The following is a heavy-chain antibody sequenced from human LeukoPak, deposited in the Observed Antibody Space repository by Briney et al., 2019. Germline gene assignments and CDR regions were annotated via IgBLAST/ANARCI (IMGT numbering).Heavy chain of an antibody. J-gene: IGHJ5*01. D-gene: IGHD2-2*01. Sequence: SETLSLTCIVSGDSISGKYWSWVRRPAGKGLEWLGRIFSIVTTAYTPSLMSRVTMSLDTSKNHISLRLRSVTAADTAVYYCARLDILVPRAVEWFDPWGQGTVVTVSS. CDR1: GDSISGKY. CDR3: ARLDILVPRAVEWFDP. CDR2: IFSIVTT. V-gene: IGHV4-4*07.